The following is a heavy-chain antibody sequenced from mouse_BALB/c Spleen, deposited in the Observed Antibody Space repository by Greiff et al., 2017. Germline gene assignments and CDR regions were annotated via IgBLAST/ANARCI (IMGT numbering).Heavy chain of an antibody. CDR2: ISSGGSYT. Sequence: EVKLMESGGDLVKPGGSLKLSCAASGFTFSSYGMSWVRQTPDKRLEWVATISSGGSYTYYPDSVKGRFTISRDNAKNTLYLQMSSLKSEDTAMYYCARQESRVITPYYYAMDYWGQGTSVTVSS. V-gene: IGHV5-6*01. CDR1: GFTFSSYG. J-gene: IGHJ4*01. CDR3: ARQESRVITPYYYAMDY. D-gene: IGHD2-4*01.